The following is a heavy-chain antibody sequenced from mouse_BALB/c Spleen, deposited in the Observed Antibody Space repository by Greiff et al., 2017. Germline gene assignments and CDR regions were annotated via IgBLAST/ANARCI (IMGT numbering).Heavy chain of an antibody. V-gene: IGHV3-8*02. CDR1: GDSITSGY. CDR3: ARYRGNYRGYAMDY. CDR2: ISYSGST. Sequence: EVKLVESGPSLVKPSQTLSLTCSVTGDSITSGYWNWIRKFPGNKLEYMGYISYSGSTYYNPSLKSRISITRDTSKNQYYLQLNSVTTEDTATYYCARYRGNYRGYAMDYWGQGTSVTVSS. D-gene: IGHD2-1*01. J-gene: IGHJ4*01.